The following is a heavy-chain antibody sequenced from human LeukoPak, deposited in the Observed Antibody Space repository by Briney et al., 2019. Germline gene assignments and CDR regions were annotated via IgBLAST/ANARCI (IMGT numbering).Heavy chain of an antibody. D-gene: IGHD3-22*01. CDR3: ALTLWLSLQPVFDY. J-gene: IGHJ4*02. V-gene: IGHV4-38-2*01. CDR2: VYHSGST. Sequence: SENLSLTCAVSGYSISSGYYWGWIRQPPGKGLEWIRSVYHSGSTYSNPALRSRVTISVDMSKNQCSLKLSSVTAADTAVYYCALTLWLSLQPVFDYWGQGILVTVSS. CDR1: GYSISSGYY.